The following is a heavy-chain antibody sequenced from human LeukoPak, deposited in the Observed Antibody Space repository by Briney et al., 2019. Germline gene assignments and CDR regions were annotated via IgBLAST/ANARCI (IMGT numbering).Heavy chain of an antibody. V-gene: IGHV4-39*07. CDR3: ASRGSYGDYAPFDY. CDR2: IYYSGST. Sequence: SETLSLTCTVSGGSISSSSYYWGWIRQPPGKGLEWIGSIYYSGSTNYNPSLKSRVTISVDTSKNQFSLKLSSVTAADTAVYYCASRGSYGDYAPFDYWGQGTLVTVSS. J-gene: IGHJ4*02. CDR1: GGSISSSSYY. D-gene: IGHD4-17*01.